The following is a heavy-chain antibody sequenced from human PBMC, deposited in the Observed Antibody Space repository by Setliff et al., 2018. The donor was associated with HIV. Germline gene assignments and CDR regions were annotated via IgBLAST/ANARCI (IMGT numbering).Heavy chain of an antibody. V-gene: IGHV4-39*07. CDR1: GGSISSGSYY. Sequence: SETLSLTCTVSGGSISSGSYYWSWIRQTPGKGLEWIGSIYHSGTTYYNPSLRSRVTISVDTSKNQFSLKLSSVTAADTAVYYCARDRRDDYYLTAYFDSLGQGTVVTVSS. CDR2: IYHSGTT. J-gene: IGHJ4*02. D-gene: IGHD1-26*01. CDR3: ARDRRDDYYLTAYFDS.